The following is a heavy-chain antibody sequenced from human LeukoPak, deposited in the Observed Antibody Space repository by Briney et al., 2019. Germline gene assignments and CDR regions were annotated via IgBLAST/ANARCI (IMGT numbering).Heavy chain of an antibody. J-gene: IGHJ4*02. D-gene: IGHD7-27*01. V-gene: IGHV4-30-4*07. CDR3: ARGNSAWGGPYHFDY. CDR2: IYYSGST. Sequence: SQTLSLTCAVSGGSISSGGYSWSWIRQPPGKGLEWIEYIYYSGSTYYNPSLKSRVTISVDTSKDQFSLRVSSVTAADTAVYYCARGNSAWGGPYHFDYWGQGALVTVTS. CDR1: GGSISSGGYS.